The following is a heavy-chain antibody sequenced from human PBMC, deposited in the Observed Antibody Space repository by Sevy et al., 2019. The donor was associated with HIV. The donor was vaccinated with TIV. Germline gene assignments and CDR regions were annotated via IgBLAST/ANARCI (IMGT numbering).Heavy chain of an antibody. D-gene: IGHD2-8*02. CDR3: AKRRVQSGLSGGGANFGMDV. CDR1: GFTFSDYY. J-gene: IGHJ6*02. V-gene: IGHV3-11*01. Sequence: GSLRLSCAASGFTFSDYYMSWIRQAPGKGLEWVSYISSSGSTIYYADSVKGRFTISRDNAKNSLYLQMNSLRAEDTAIYYCAKRRVQSGLSGGGANFGMDVCGRGTTVTVSS. CDR2: ISSSGSTI.